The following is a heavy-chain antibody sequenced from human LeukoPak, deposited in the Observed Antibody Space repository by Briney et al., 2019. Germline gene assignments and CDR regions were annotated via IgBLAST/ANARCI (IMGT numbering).Heavy chain of an antibody. CDR2: INPKTGDR. D-gene: IGHD4/OR15-4a*01. V-gene: IGHV1-2*02. Sequence: ASVKVSCKASGYTFTGHYLHWVRQAPGQGLEWMGWINPKTGDRTYAQEFQGRVTMTWDTSISTAYMELSSLRSDDTAMYYCARAYEYGWFDPWGQGTQVTVSS. J-gene: IGHJ5*02. CDR1: GYTFTGHY. CDR3: ARAYEYGWFDP.